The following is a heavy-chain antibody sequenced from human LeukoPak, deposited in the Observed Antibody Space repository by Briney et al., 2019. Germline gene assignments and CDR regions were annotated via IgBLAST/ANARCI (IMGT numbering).Heavy chain of an antibody. CDR1: GGSISSYY. CDR2: IYYSGST. D-gene: IGHD3-10*01. CDR3: ARDNNYYGSGSYHDY. V-gene: IGHV4-59*12. Sequence: SETLSLTCTVSGGSISSYYWSWIRQPPGKGLEWIGYIYYSGSTNYNPSLKSQVTISVDTSKNQFSLKLSSVTAADTAVYYCARDNNYYGSGSYHDYWGQGTLVTVSS. J-gene: IGHJ4*02.